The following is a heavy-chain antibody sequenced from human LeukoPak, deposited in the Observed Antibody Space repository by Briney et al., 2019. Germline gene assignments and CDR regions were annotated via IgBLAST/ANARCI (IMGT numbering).Heavy chain of an antibody. CDR2: VTSGSVYI. J-gene: IGHJ3*01. CDR3: AKEGDATAAAGMGGFDL. D-gene: IGHD6-13*01. CDR1: GLTFIGYT. V-gene: IGHV3-21*01. Sequence: GGSLRLSCAASGLTFIGYTMNWVRQAPGGGLEWVSSVTSGSVYIYYADSVKGRFTISRDSATNSLYLQMNSLRVVDTGVYYCAKEGDATAAAGMGGFDLWGQGTMVTVSS.